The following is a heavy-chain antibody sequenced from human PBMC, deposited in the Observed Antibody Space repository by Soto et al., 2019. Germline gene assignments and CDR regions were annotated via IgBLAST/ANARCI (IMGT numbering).Heavy chain of an antibody. Sequence: SETLPLTCIVAGKYISGTIYYWGWIRQPPGKGLEWIGSIYYSGSTYYNPSLKSRVTISVDTSKNHFSLRLTSVTAADTAVYYCARPGGSGWFYFDSWGQGSQVTVSS. CDR2: IYYSGST. J-gene: IGHJ4*02. V-gene: IGHV4-39*02. CDR1: GKYISGTIYY. D-gene: IGHD6-13*01. CDR3: ARPGGSGWFYFDS.